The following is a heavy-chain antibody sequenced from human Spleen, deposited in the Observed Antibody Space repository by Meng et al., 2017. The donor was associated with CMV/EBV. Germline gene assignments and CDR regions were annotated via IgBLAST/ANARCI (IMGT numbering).Heavy chain of an antibody. Sequence: AISGDSVSSNTAAWNWIRHSPSRGLEWLGRTYYRSKWFHEYALSMKSRITINPDTSKNQFSLQLNSVTPQDTAVYYCARDDYGIIDYWGQGTLVTVSS. CDR2: TYYRSKWFH. V-gene: IGHV6-1*01. CDR3: ARDDYGIIDY. J-gene: IGHJ4*02. D-gene: IGHD4-17*01. CDR1: GDSVSSNTAA.